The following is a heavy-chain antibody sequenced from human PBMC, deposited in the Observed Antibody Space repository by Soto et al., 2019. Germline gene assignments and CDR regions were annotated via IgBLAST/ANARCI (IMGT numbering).Heavy chain of an antibody. CDR1: GGSISSSSYY. V-gene: IGHV4-39*01. J-gene: IGHJ6*02. CDR3: ARHVVVVVAATVSVYYYGMDV. CDR2: IYYGGST. D-gene: IGHD2-15*01. Sequence: SETLSLTCTVSGGSISSSSYYWGWIRQPPGKGLEWIGSIYYGGSTYYNPSLKSRVTISVDTSKNQFSLKLSSVTAADTAVYYCARHVVVVVAATVSVYYYGMDVWGQGTTVTVSS.